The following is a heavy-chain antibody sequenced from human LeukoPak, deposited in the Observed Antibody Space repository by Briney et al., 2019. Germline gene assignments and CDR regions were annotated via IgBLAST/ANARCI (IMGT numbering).Heavy chain of an antibody. V-gene: IGHV4-59*01. CDR3: ARGTGSNFDY. Sequence: ASETLSLTCSVSGGSISNYYWSWIRQPPGKGLEWIGYIYYSGSTNYNPSLKSRVTISVDTSKNQFSLKLSSVTAADTAVYYCARGTGSNFDYWGQGTLVTVSS. CDR2: IYYSGST. J-gene: IGHJ4*02. D-gene: IGHD3/OR15-3a*01. CDR1: GGSISNYY.